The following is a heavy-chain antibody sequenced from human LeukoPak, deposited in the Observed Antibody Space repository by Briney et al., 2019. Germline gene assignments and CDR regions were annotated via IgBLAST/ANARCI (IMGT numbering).Heavy chain of an antibody. D-gene: IGHD5-18*01. V-gene: IGHV3-74*01. J-gene: IGHJ4*02. Sequence: GGSLRLSCAASGFSFSVYWMHWVRQAPGKGPVWVSRIKTDGSITDYADSVKGRFTISRDNAKNTLYLQMNSLRAEDTAVYYCARRATTNRGYSYGLDYWGQGTLVTVSS. CDR3: ARRATTNRGYSYGLDY. CDR2: IKTDGSIT. CDR1: GFSFSVYW.